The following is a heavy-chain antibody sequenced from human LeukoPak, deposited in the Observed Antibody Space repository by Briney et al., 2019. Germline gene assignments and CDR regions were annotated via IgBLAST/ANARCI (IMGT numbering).Heavy chain of an antibody. CDR2: IKQDGSEK. CDR3: ARGYSSSLIGY. J-gene: IGHJ4*02. D-gene: IGHD6-13*01. V-gene: IGHV3-7*04. CDR1: GFTFINAW. Sequence: GGSLRLSCAASGFTFINAWMSWVRQAPGKGLEWVANIKQDGSEKYYVDSVKGRFTISRDNAKNSLYLQMNSLRAEDTAVYYCARGYSSSLIGYWGQGTLVTVSS.